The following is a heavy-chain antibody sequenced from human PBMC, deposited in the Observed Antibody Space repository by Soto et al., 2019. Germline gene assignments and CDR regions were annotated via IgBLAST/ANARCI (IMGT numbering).Heavy chain of an antibody. D-gene: IGHD3-3*01. V-gene: IGHV4-59*11. CDR1: GGSISGHY. J-gene: IGHJ5*02. Sequence: NPSETLSLTCTVSGGSISGHYWRWIQQPPGKGLQYIGYLSYSGSTNYNPSLKSRVTISVDTSNNQFSLRLSSVTAAVTAVYYCARDGGLQHDTGDYDVWSGKNIWFDPWRRGTLVTVSS. CDR3: ARDGGLQHDTGDYDVWSGKNIWFDP. CDR2: LSYSGST.